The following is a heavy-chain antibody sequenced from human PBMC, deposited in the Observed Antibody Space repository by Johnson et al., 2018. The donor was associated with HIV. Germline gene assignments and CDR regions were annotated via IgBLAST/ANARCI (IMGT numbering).Heavy chain of an antibody. Sequence: VQLVESGGGVVQPGRSLRLSCAASGFTFSSYAMHWVRQAPGKGLEWVSAISGSGGSTYYADSVKGRFTISRDNSKNTLYLQMNSLRAEDTAVYYCARERTPAAAGTHDAFDIWGQGTMVTVSS. CDR3: ARERTPAAAGTHDAFDI. CDR1: GFTFSSYA. CDR2: ISGSGGST. V-gene: IGHV3-23*04. D-gene: IGHD6-13*01. J-gene: IGHJ3*02.